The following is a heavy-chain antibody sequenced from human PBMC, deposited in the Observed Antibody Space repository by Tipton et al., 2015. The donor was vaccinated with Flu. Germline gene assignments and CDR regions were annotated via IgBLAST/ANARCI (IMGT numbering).Heavy chain of an antibody. CDR1: GGSIRGYY. CDR3: ARGPPGPSIRAYYFDI. D-gene: IGHD2-21*01. Sequence: TLSLTCTVSGGSIRGYYWNWIRQFPGKGLEWIGFVYYTGSTNYKSSCNSRGTMSTETYTNQVSLKMKSVVAANTAVYYCARGPPGPSIRAYYFDIWGQGALVTVSS. J-gene: IGHJ4*02. V-gene: IGHV4-59*01. CDR2: VYYTGST.